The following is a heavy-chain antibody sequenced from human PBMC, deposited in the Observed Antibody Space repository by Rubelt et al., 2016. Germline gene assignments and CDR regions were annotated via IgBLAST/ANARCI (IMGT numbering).Heavy chain of an antibody. Sequence: QMQLVQSGPEVKKPGTSVKVSCKASGFTFTSSAVQWVRQARGQRLEWIGWIVVGSGNTNYAPKVQERVTITRDMSTSTAYMELSSLRSEDTAVYYCAADSGYGPSMDVWGQGTTVTVSS. CDR3: AADSGYGPSMDV. CDR2: IVVGSGNT. CDR1: GFTFTSSA. D-gene: IGHD5-12*01. V-gene: IGHV1-58*01. J-gene: IGHJ6*02.